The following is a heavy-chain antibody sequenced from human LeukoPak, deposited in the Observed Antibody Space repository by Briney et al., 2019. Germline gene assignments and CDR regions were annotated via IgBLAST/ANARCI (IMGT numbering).Heavy chain of an antibody. D-gene: IGHD3-10*01. CDR3: ARVVDTMVQGVITDY. J-gene: IGHJ4*02. CDR2: IYSGGST. V-gene: IGHV3-53*01. CDR1: GFTVSSNY. Sequence: GGSLRLSCAASGFTVSSNYMSWVRQAPGKGLEWVSVIYSGGSTYYADSVKGRFTISRDNSKNTLYLQMNSLRAEDTAVYYCARVVDTMVQGVITDYWGQGTLVTVSS.